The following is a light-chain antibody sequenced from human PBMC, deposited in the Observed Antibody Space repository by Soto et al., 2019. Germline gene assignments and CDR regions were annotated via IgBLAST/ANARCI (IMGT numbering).Light chain of an antibody. Sequence: DIQMTQSPSTLSGSVGDRVTITCWASHTISSWLAWYQQKPGKAPKLLIYKASTLKSGVPSRFSGSGSGTEFTLTISSLQPDDFATYYCQHYNSYSEAFGQGTRWIS. CDR1: HTISSW. CDR3: QHYNSYSEA. CDR2: KAS. V-gene: IGKV1-5*03. J-gene: IGKJ1*01.